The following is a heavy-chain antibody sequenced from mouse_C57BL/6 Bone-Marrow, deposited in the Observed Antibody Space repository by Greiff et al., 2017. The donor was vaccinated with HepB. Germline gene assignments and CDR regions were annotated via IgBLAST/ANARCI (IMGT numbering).Heavy chain of an antibody. CDR3: ARWIFITTVFDY. CDR2: INPSNGGT. Sequence: QVQLQQPGTELVKPGASVKLSCKASGYTFTSYWMHWVKQRPGQGLEWIGNINPSNGGTNYNEKFKSKATLTVDKSSSTAYMQLSRLTSEDSAVYYCARWIFITTVFDYWGQGTTLTVSS. V-gene: IGHV1-53*01. D-gene: IGHD1-1*01. CDR1: GYTFTSYW. J-gene: IGHJ2*01.